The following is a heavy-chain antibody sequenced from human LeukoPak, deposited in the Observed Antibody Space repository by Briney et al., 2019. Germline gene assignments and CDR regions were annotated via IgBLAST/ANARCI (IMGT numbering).Heavy chain of an antibody. J-gene: IGHJ6*02. V-gene: IGHV1-69*01. Sequence: SVKVSCQASGGTFSSYAISWVRQAPGQGLEWMGGIFPIFGTANYAQKFQGRVTITADESTSTAYMELSSLRSDDTAVYYCARCQERNYDILTGAYYYGMDVWGQGTTVTVSS. D-gene: IGHD3-9*01. CDR1: GGTFSSYA. CDR2: IFPIFGTA. CDR3: ARCQERNYDILTGAYYYGMDV.